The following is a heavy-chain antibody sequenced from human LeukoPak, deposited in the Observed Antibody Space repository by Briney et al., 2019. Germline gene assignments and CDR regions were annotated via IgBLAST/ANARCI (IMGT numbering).Heavy chain of an antibody. J-gene: IGHJ4*02. CDR2: ISGSGGAT. Sequence: PGGSLRLSCAASGFTFSDYAMSWVRQAPGKGLEWVSVISGSGGATEYANPVKGRFAISRDNSKSTLYLQMSSLRAEDTAVYFCAKQGTYAAYPYFDSWGQGILVTVST. CDR3: AKQGTYAAYPYFDS. CDR1: GFTFSDYA. V-gene: IGHV3-23*01. D-gene: IGHD2-2*01.